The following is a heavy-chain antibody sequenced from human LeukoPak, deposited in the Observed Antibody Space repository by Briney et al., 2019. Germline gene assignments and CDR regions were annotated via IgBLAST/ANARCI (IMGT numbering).Heavy chain of an antibody. V-gene: IGHV3-23*01. J-gene: IGHJ4*02. CDR2: ISGSGGST. Sequence: PGGSLRLSCAASGFTFSSYAMSWIRQAPGKGLEWVSAISGSGGSTYYADSVKGRFTISRDNSKNTLYLQMNSLRAEDTAVYYCAKAPNLYSSSWYAREGGDQGRVWGQGTLVTVSS. D-gene: IGHD6-13*01. CDR1: GFTFSSYA. CDR3: AKAPNLYSSSWYAREGGDQGRV.